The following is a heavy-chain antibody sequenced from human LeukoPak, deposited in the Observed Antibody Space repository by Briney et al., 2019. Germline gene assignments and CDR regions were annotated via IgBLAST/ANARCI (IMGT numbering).Heavy chain of an antibody. D-gene: IGHD4-17*01. Sequence: GGSLRLSCAAAGFTFSSYSMNWVRQAPGNGLEWFSSISSSSSYIYYADSVKGRFTITRDNAKNSLYLQMNSLRAEDTAVYYCARWAGFNNGDYGGGDYWGQGTLVTVSS. CDR1: GFTFSSYS. CDR3: ARWAGFNNGDYGGGDY. J-gene: IGHJ4*02. V-gene: IGHV3-21*01. CDR2: ISSSSSYI.